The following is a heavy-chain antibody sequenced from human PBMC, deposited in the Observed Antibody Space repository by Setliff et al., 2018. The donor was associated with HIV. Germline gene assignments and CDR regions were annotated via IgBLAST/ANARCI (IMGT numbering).Heavy chain of an antibody. V-gene: IGHV3-20*04. CDR2: ISWNGGRI. CDR3: ARTYYYDASGYYRPFDI. CDR1: GFNFGDLA. Sequence: GGSLRLSCAPSGFNFGDLAMSWVRQAPGKGLQWVAGISWNGGRIFYADSVKGRFTISRDNAKNSLYLQMNSLRAEDTAVYYCARTYYYDASGYYRPFDIWGQGTMVTVSS. D-gene: IGHD3-22*01. J-gene: IGHJ3*02.